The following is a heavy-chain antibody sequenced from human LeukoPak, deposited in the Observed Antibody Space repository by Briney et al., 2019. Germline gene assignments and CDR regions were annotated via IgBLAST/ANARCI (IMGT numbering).Heavy chain of an antibody. V-gene: IGHV3-23*01. D-gene: IGHD2-15*01. CDR1: GFTFSDYA. CDR2: ISGGGGST. Sequence: GGSLRLSCAASGFTFSDYAMSWVRQAPGKGLEWVSAISGGGGSTYYADSVRGRFTISRDNSKNTLWLQMNSLRAEDTAVYYCARWPAYSYFDFWGQETLVTVSS. J-gene: IGHJ4*02. CDR3: ARWPAYSYFDF.